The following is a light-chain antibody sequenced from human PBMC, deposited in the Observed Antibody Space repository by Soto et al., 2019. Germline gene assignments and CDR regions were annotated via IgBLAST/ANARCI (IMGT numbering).Light chain of an antibody. CDR1: QTIGFF. CDR3: HQTDTIPET. Sequence: DIQMTQSPSSLSASVVDKVTTTCGARQTIGFFLNWYQQKPGKATKLLIYAASTLQSGVPSRFSGNGSGTDFTLTISSLQPEDFATYYCHQTDTIPETFGQGTKVEIK. V-gene: IGKV1-39*01. CDR2: AAS. J-gene: IGKJ1*01.